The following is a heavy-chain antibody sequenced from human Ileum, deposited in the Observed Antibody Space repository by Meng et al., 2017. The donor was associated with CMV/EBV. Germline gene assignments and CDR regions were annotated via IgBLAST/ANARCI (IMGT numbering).Heavy chain of an antibody. CDR3: ARAGDYGMAV. Sequence: GESLKISCAASGFTFSSYAMSWVRQAPGRGLEWVSSISASGDGIYYADSVKGRLTLSRDNSKNTLYLQMNSLRAEDTAVYYCARAGDYGMAVWGQGTTVTVSS. J-gene: IGHJ6*02. CDR2: ISASGDGI. V-gene: IGHV3-23*01. D-gene: IGHD3-10*01. CDR1: GFTFSSYA.